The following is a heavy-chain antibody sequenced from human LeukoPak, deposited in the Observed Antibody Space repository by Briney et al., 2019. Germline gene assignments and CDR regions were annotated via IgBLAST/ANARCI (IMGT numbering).Heavy chain of an antibody. CDR1: GFTFDDYG. CDR2: INWNGGST. J-gene: IGHJ4*02. CDR3: ARYLGEEYCSSTSCYELYYFDY. V-gene: IGHV3-20*01. D-gene: IGHD2-2*01. Sequence: GGSLRPSCAASGFTFDDYGMSWVRQAPGKGLEWVSGINWNGGSTGYADSVKGRFTISRDNAKNSLYLQMNSLRAEDTALYHCARYLGEEYCSSTSCYELYYFDYWGQGTLVTVSS.